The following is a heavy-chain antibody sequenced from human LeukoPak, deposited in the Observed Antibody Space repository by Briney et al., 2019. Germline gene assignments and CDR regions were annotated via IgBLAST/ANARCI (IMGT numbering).Heavy chain of an antibody. CDR1: GFTFSSHT. Sequence: GGSLRLSCAASGFTFSSHTMGWVRQAPGKGLEWVSGISGSGVNTYYADSVKGRFTISRDNSKNTLYLQMDSLRAEDTAVYYCAKAFGRATYDFWGHGILVTVSS. CDR3: AKAFGRATYDF. V-gene: IGHV3-23*01. D-gene: IGHD1-26*01. CDR2: ISGSGVNT. J-gene: IGHJ4*01.